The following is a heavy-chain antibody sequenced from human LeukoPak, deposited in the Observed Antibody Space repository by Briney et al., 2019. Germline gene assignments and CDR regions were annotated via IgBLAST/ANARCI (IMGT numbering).Heavy chain of an antibody. CDR2: ISYGGSNK. Sequence: GRSLRLSCAASGFTFTSYGMRWVRQAPGKGLQWVAVISYGGSNKYYADSVKGRFTISRDNSKNTLYPQMNSLRAEDTAVYYCAKDSYYYDSSGYYYNTEQIDYWGQGTLVTVSS. CDR1: GFTFTSYG. V-gene: IGHV3-30*18. CDR3: AKDSYYYDSSGYYYNTEQIDY. J-gene: IGHJ4*02. D-gene: IGHD3-22*01.